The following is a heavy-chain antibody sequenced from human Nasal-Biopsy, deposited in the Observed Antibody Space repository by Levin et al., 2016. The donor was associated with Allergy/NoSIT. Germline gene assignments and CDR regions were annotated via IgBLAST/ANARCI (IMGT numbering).Heavy chain of an antibody. CDR3: ASGKIMESGWENLQH. D-gene: IGHD6-19*01. J-gene: IGHJ1*01. Sequence: SVKVSCKGSGYTFDNYGISWVRQVPGQGLEWMGGIIPILDIVNYAQKFQGRVTITADESTSTAYMELRSLRSDDTAVYYCASGKIMESGWENLQHWGQGTLVNVS. V-gene: IGHV1-69*10. CDR1: GYTFDNYG. CDR2: IIPILDIV.